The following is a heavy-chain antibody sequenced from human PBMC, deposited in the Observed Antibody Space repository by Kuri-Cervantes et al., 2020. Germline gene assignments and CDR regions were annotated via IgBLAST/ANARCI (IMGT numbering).Heavy chain of an antibody. J-gene: IGHJ4*02. Sequence: LSLTCAASGFTFSSYWMHWVRQAPGKGLVWVSRINSDGSSTSYADSVKGRFTISRDNSKNTLYLQMNSLRAEDTAVYYCVVIAVADKTDYWGQGTLVTVSS. CDR1: GFTFSSYW. CDR3: VVIAVADKTDY. V-gene: IGHV3-74*01. D-gene: IGHD6-19*01. CDR2: INSDGSST.